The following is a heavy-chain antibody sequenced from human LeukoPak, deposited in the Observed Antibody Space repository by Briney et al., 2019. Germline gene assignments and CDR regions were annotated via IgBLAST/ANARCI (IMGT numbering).Heavy chain of an antibody. CDR2: TYYRSKWYN. J-gene: IGHJ5*02. Sequence: SRTLSLTCAISGDSVSSNSAAWNWIRQSPSRGLEWLGRTYYRSKWYNDCAVSVKCRITINPDTSKNQFSLQLNSVTPEDTAVYYCARGPPITSNWFDPWGQGTLVTVSS. CDR1: GDSVSSNSAA. D-gene: IGHD1-20*01. CDR3: ARGPPITSNWFDP. V-gene: IGHV6-1*01.